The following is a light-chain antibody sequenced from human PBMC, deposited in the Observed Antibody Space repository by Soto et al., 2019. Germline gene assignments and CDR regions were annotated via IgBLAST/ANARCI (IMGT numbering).Light chain of an antibody. CDR3: SSYTTSSTVV. CDR1: SSDVGGYNY. CDR2: AVS. V-gene: IGLV2-14*03. Sequence: QSALTQPASVSGSPGQSITISCTGTSSDVGGYNYVSWYQQHPGKAPKLMIYAVSDRPSGVSKRFSGSKPGNTASLTISGLQAEDEADYYCSSYTTSSTVVFGGGTKLTVL. J-gene: IGLJ3*02.